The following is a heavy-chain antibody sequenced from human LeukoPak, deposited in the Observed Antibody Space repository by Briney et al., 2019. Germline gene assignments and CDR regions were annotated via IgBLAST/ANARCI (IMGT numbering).Heavy chain of an antibody. CDR2: VYYSGST. J-gene: IGHJ4*02. V-gene: IGHV4-30-4*08. CDR3: ARDQTYYDFWSGYYPLVS. Sequence: PSETLSLTCTVSGGSISSGDYYWSWIRQPPGKGLEWIGYVYYSGSTYYNPSLKSRVTISVDTSKNQFSLKLSSVTAADTAVYYCARDQTYYDFWSGYYPLVSWGQGTLVTVSS. CDR1: GGSISSGDYY. D-gene: IGHD3-3*01.